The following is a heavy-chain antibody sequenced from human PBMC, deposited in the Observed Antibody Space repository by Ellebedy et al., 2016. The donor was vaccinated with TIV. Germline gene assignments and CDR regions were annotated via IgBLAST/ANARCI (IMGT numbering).Heavy chain of an antibody. J-gene: IGHJ3*02. CDR2: INPNSGGT. V-gene: IGHV1-2*02. D-gene: IGHD3-16*01. CDR1: GGTFSSYA. Sequence: ASVKVSCKASGGTFSSYAISWVRQAPGQGLEWMGWINPNSGGTNYAQKFQGRVTMTRDTSISTAYMELSRLRSDDTAVYYCARDRGGDAFDAFDIWGQGTMVTVSS. CDR3: ARDRGGDAFDAFDI.